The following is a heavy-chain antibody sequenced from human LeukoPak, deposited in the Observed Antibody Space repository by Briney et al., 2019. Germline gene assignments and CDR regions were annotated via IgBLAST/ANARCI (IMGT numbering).Heavy chain of an antibody. CDR3: AGGPSSGY. V-gene: IGHV3-53*01. CDR2: IYSGGGT. D-gene: IGHD6-25*01. J-gene: IGHJ4*02. Sequence: GGSLRLSCAASDFAVSNNYMNWVRQAPGKGLEWVSVIYSGGGTYYADSVMGRFTISRDNSNNTLYLQMNSLRAEDAAGYYCAGGPSSGYWGQGTLVTVSS. CDR1: DFAVSNNY.